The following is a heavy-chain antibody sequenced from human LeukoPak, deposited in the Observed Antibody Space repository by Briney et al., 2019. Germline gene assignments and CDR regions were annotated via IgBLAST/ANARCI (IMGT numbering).Heavy chain of an antibody. J-gene: IGHJ4*02. CDR1: GGSISSYY. CDR2: IYYGGST. Sequence: PSETLSLTCTVSGGSISSYYWSWIRQPPGKGLEWIGYIYYGGSTNYNPSLKSRVTISVDTSKNQFSLKLSSVTAADTAVYYCARGLIEGSTFDYWGQGTLVTVSS. CDR3: ARGLIEGSTFDY. D-gene: IGHD2-8*01. V-gene: IGHV4-59*01.